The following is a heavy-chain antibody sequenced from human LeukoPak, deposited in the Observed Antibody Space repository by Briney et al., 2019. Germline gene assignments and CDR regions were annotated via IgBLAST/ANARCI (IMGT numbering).Heavy chain of an antibody. CDR2: IYYSGSI. CDR3: ARSPGGVTTVTTGWFDP. D-gene: IGHD4-17*01. V-gene: IGHV4-28*05. J-gene: IGHJ5*02. Sequence: PSETLSLTCAVSGYSISSSNWWGWIRQPPGKGLEWIGYIYYSGSIYYNPSLKSRVTMSVDTSKNQFSLKLSSVTAVDTAVYYCARSPGGVTTVTTGWFDPWGQGTLATVSS. CDR1: GYSISSSNW.